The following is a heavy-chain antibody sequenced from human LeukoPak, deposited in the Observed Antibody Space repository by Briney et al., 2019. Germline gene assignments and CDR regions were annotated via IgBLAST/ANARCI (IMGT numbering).Heavy chain of an antibody. J-gene: IGHJ4*02. CDR2: ISSNGGST. D-gene: IGHD6-19*01. V-gene: IGHV3-64*01. Sequence: PGGSLRLSCAASGFTFSSYAMHWVRQAPGKGLEYVSVISSNGGSTYYANSVKGRFTISRDNSKNTLYLQMGSLRAEDMAVYYCARGHSSGWFDYWGQGTLVTVSS. CDR1: GFTFSSYA. CDR3: ARGHSSGWFDY.